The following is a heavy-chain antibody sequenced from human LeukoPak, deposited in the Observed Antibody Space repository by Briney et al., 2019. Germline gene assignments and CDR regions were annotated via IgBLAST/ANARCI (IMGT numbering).Heavy chain of an antibody. V-gene: IGHV1-46*01. CDR1: GYTFITHY. CDR2: INPSGGGT. D-gene: IGHD6-19*01. CDR3: ARALAVVGTDYFDY. J-gene: IGHJ4*02. Sequence: ASAKVSCKASGYTFITHYMHWVRQAPGQGLEWMGIINPSGGGTSYAQKFQGRVTMTRDTSTNTVHMELSSLRSEDTAVYYCARALAVVGTDYFDYWGQGTLVTVSS.